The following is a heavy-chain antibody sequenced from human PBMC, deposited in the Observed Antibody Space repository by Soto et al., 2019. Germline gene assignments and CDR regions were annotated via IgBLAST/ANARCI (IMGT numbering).Heavy chain of an antibody. CDR1: GYTFTTYA. V-gene: IGHV1-18*01. D-gene: IGHD2-2*01. CDR3: ARDSRYCSSTSCYGPPQFDY. Sequence: GASVKVSCKASGYTFTTYAMHWERQAPGQGLEWMGWISTDNGNTNYAQKLQGRVTMTTDTSTSTAYMELRSLRSDDTAVYYCARDSRYCSSTSCYGPPQFDYWGQGTLVTVSS. CDR2: ISTDNGNT. J-gene: IGHJ4*02.